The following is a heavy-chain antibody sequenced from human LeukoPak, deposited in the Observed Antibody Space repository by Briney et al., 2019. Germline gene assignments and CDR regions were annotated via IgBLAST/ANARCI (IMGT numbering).Heavy chain of an antibody. Sequence: GASVKISCKVSGYTFTDYYMHWVQQAPGKGLERMGLVDPEDGETIYAEKFQGRVTITADTSTDTAYMELSSLRSEDTAVYYCATGPLAGAFDIWGQGTMVTVSS. CDR2: VDPEDGET. V-gene: IGHV1-69-2*01. CDR3: ATGPLAGAFDI. CDR1: GYTFTDYY. J-gene: IGHJ3*02.